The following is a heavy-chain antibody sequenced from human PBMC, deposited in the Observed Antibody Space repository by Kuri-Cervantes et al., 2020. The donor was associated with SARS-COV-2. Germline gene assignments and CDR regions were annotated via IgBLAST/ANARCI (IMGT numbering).Heavy chain of an antibody. CDR2: ISYDGSDK. D-gene: IGHD3-22*01. V-gene: IGHV3-30*01. J-gene: IGHJ6*02. CDR3: AHMIVVVPSDGMDV. CDR1: GFTFSNYA. Sequence: GGSLRLSCAASGFTFSNYAIHWVRQAPGKGLEWVALISYDGSDKNYADSVKGRFTISRDNSKNTLYLQMNSLRAEDTAVYYCAHMIVVVPSDGMDVWGQGTTVTVSS.